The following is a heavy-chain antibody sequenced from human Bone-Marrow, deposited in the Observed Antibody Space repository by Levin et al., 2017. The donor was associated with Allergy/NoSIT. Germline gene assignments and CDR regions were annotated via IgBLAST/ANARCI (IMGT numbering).Heavy chain of an antibody. CDR1: GFTFSSYA. Sequence: LSLTCAASGFTFSSYAMSWVRQAPGKGLEWVSAISGSGGSTYYADSVKGRFTISRDNSKNTLYLQMNSLRAEDTAVYYCAKDLSRGYWYFDLWGRGTLVTVSS. V-gene: IGHV3-23*01. J-gene: IGHJ2*01. D-gene: IGHD2/OR15-2a*01. CDR2: ISGSGGST. CDR3: AKDLSRGYWYFDL.